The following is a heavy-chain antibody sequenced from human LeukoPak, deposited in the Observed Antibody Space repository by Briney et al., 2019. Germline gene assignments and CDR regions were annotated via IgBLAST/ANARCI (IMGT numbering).Heavy chain of an antibody. Sequence: ASVKVSCKVSGYTLTELSMHWVRQAPGKGLEWMGGFDPEDGETIYAQKFQSRVTMTEDTSTDTAYMELSSLRSEDTAVYYCATTVGELSLYVLFDYWGQGTLVTVSS. CDR3: ATTVGELSLYVLFDY. CDR2: FDPEDGET. D-gene: IGHD3-16*02. J-gene: IGHJ4*02. V-gene: IGHV1-24*01. CDR1: GYTLTELS.